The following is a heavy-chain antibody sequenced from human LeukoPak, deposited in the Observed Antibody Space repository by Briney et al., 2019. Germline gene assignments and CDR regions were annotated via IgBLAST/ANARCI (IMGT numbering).Heavy chain of an antibody. J-gene: IGHJ4*02. CDR1: GFTFSSYW. D-gene: IGHD6-19*01. Sequence: GGSLRLSCAASGFTFSSYWMSWVRQAPGKGLEWVANIKQDGSEKYYVDSVKGRFTISRDNSKNTLYLQMNSLRAEDTAVYYCAKDHQWLATGFDYWGQGTLVTVSS. CDR3: AKDHQWLATGFDY. CDR2: IKQDGSEK. V-gene: IGHV3-7*01.